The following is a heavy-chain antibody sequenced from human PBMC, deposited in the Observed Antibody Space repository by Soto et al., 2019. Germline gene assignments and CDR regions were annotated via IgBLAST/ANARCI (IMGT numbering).Heavy chain of an antibody. D-gene: IGHD1-1*01. CDR3: AREQLSPLGYYFDY. J-gene: IGHJ4*02. V-gene: IGHV3-21*01. CDR1: GFTFSSYS. CDR2: ISSSSSYI. Sequence: PGGSLRLSCAASGFTFSSYSMNWVRQAPGKGLEWVSAISSSSSYIYYADSVKGRFTISRDNAKNSLYLQMNSLRAEDAVVYYCAREQLSPLGYYFDYWGQGTLVTV.